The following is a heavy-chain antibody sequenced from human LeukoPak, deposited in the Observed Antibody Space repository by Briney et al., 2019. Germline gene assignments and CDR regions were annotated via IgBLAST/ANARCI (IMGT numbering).Heavy chain of an antibody. D-gene: IGHD3-3*01. V-gene: IGHV4-39*01. J-gene: IGHJ6*03. CDR2: IYYSGST. CDR3: GVVTLYYYYMDV. CDR1: GDSIISSSYY. Sequence: PSETLSLTCTVSGDSIISSSYYWGWIRQPPGKGLEWIGSIYYSGSTYYNPSLKSRVTISVDTSKNQFSLKLSSVTAADTAVYYCGVVTLYYYYMDVWGKGTTVTVSS.